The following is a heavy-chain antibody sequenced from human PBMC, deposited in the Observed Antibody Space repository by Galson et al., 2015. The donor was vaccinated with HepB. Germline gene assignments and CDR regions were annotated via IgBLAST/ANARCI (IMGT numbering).Heavy chain of an antibody. CDR2: ISSSSSYI. J-gene: IGHJ4*02. CDR1: GFTFSSYS. D-gene: IGHD1-26*01. CDR3: ARGVGARRAPFDY. V-gene: IGHV3-21*01. Sequence: SLRLSCAASGFTFSSYSMNWVRQAPGKGLEWVSSISSSSSYIYYADSVKGRFTISRDNAKNSLYLQMNSLRAEDTAVYYCARGVGARRAPFDYWGQGTLVTVSS.